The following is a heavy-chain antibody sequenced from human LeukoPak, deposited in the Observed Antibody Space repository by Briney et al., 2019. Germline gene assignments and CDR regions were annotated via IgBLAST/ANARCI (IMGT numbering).Heavy chain of an antibody. CDR2: ISYDGSNK. J-gene: IGHJ3*02. V-gene: IGHV3-30*18. Sequence: GGSLRLSCAASRYTFSSYGMHWVSQAPGKGLEWVAVISYDGSNKYYADSVKGRFTISRDNSKNTLYLQMNSLRAEDTAVYYCAKEEGIVGATGPHDAFDIWGQGSMVTVSS. CDR1: RYTFSSYG. D-gene: IGHD1-26*01. CDR3: AKEEGIVGATGPHDAFDI.